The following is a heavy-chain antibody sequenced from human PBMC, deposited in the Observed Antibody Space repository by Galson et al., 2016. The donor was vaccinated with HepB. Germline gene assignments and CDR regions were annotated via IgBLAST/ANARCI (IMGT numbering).Heavy chain of an antibody. CDR3: ARVSPVDYYYYMDV. CDR2: ISGSSSYI. J-gene: IGHJ6*03. Sequence: SLRLSCAASTFTFSDYSMNWVRQAPGKGLEWVSFISGSSSYIYYADSVEGRFTVSRDNAKNSLYLQMNSLRAEDTAVYYCARVSPVDYYYYMDVWGRGTTVTVS. V-gene: IGHV3-21*01. CDR1: TFTFSDYS.